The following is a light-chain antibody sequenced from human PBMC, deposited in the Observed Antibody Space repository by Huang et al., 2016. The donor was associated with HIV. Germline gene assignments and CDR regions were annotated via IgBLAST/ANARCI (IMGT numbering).Light chain of an antibody. Sequence: DIQMTQSPSSLSASVGDRVTITCRASQSIRNYLNWYRHKPGRAPDLLIYGVSDLQSGVPSRFSGSTSGTDFTLTITNLQPEDFVTYYCQQSYTIPLTFGGGTKVE. J-gene: IGKJ4*01. V-gene: IGKV1-39*01. CDR2: GVS. CDR1: QSIRNY. CDR3: QQSYTIPLT.